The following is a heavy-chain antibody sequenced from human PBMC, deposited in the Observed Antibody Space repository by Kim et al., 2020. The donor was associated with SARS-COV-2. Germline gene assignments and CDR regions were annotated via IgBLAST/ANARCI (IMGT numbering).Heavy chain of an antibody. CDR2: ISSNSNYI. J-gene: IGHJ6*02. CDR3: ARMDLSEMIVVVLGVYGMDV. CDR1: GFSFSGYG. Sequence: GGSLRLSCAASGFSFSGYGMNWVRQAPGKGREWISYISSNSNYIYYADSVEGRFTVSRDNADNSLYLQMDRLRDEDTAVYYCARMDLSEMIVVVLGVYGMDVWAQGTTVLVPS. D-gene: IGHD3-22*01. V-gene: IGHV3-21*05.